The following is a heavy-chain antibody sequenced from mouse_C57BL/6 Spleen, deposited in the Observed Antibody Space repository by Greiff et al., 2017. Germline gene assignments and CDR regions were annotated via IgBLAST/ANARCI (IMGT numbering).Heavy chain of an antibody. CDR3: AGDMGGNYVAMDY. CDR1: GFPITSGYY. J-gene: IGHJ4*01. V-gene: IGHV12-3*01. Sequence: QVQLKESGPGLVKPSQSLFLTCSITGFPITSGYYWIWIRQSPGKPLEWMGYITHSGETFYNPSLQSPVSITRETSKNPFFLQLTSVTTEDTAMYYCAGDMGGNYVAMDYWGQGTSVTVSS. D-gene: IGHD2-1*01. CDR2: ITHSGET.